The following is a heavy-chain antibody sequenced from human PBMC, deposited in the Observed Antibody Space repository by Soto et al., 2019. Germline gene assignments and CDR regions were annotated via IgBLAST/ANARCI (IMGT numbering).Heavy chain of an antibody. D-gene: IGHD3-22*01. CDR3: ARDAFYDSSGYYIYNWFEP. V-gene: IGHV3-74*01. CDR1: GFTFSSYW. CDR2: INSDESST. Sequence: PGGSLRLSCAASGFTFSSYWMHWVRQAPGKGLVWVSRINSDESSTSYADSVKGRFTISRDNAKNTLYLQMNSLRAEDTAVYYCARDAFYDSSGYYIYNWFEPWGQGTLVTVSS. J-gene: IGHJ5*02.